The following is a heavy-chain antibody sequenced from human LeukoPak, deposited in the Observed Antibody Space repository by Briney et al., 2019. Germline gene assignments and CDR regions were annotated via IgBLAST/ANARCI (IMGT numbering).Heavy chain of an antibody. V-gene: IGHV3-7*01. CDR1: GFTFSSYW. CDR2: IKQDGSEK. Sequence: GGSLRLSCAASGFTFSSYWMSWVRQAPGKGLEWVVNIKQDGSEKYYVDSVKGRFTISRDNAKNSLYLQMNSLRAEDTAVYYCAREKRITIFGVVTSYYMDVWGKGTTVTVSS. CDR3: AREKRITIFGVVTSYYMDV. D-gene: IGHD3-3*01. J-gene: IGHJ6*03.